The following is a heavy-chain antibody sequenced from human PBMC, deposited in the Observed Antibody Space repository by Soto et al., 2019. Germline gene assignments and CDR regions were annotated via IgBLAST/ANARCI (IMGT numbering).Heavy chain of an antibody. V-gene: IGHV3-23*01. CDR1: GFTFNIDA. Sequence: QLLGSGGGLVQPGGSLRLSCEASGFTFNIDAMTWVRQAPGKGLEWVSNIGSTGTTTYYADSVKGRFAISRDNSKSTLYLQMNSLRADDTAVYYCATVARYDDFDVWGQGTMVTVSS. CDR2: IGSTGTTT. D-gene: IGHD3-9*01. J-gene: IGHJ3*01. CDR3: ATVARYDDFDV.